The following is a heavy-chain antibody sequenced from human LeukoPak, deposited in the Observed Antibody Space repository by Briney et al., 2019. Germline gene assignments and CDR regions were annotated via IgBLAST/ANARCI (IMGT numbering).Heavy chain of an antibody. CDR3: AREPYYYDSSGYYYYYGMDV. CDR1: GFTFSRSG. D-gene: IGHD3-22*01. Sequence: GGSLRLSCAASGFTFSRSGMHWVRQAPGKGPEWVAVIWYDGSKQYYTESVKGRFTISRDNSKNTLYLQMNSLRAEDTAVYYCAREPYYYDSSGYYYYYGMDVWGQGTTVTVSS. J-gene: IGHJ6*02. CDR2: IWYDGSKQ. V-gene: IGHV3-33*01.